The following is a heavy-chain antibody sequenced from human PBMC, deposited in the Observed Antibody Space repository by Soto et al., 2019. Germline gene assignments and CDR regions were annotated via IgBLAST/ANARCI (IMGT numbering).Heavy chain of an antibody. J-gene: IGHJ6*02. V-gene: IGHV3-23*01. D-gene: IGHD1-26*01. Sequence: GSLRLSCAASGFTFSSYAMSWVRQAPGKGLEWVSTISGSGAGTYYAGSVKGRFTVSRDNSKNTLYLQMNSLRADDTAVYYCARDMSGGTYNYYYGMDVWGQGTTVTVSS. CDR2: ISGSGAGT. CDR3: ARDMSGGTYNYYYGMDV. CDR1: GFTFSSYA.